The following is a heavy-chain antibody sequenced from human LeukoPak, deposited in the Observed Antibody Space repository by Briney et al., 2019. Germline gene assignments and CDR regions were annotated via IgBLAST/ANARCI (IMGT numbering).Heavy chain of an antibody. CDR2: IRYDGSHK. D-gene: IGHD3-16*02. V-gene: IGHV3-30*02. Sequence: AGGSLRLSCAASGFIFSDYVMNWLRQAPGRGLEWVAYIRYDGSHKYYIDSVKGRFTISRDNSEKTVFLHMKSLRPEDTAVYYCARDAAMTYRGYFDVWGRGTLVTVSS. CDR3: ARDAAMTYRGYFDV. CDR1: GFIFSDYV. J-gene: IGHJ2*01.